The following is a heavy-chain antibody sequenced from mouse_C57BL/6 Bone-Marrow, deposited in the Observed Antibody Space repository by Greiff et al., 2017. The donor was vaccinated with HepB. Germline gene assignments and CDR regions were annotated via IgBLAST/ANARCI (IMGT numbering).Heavy chain of an antibody. CDR3: ARSFYGNYPMDY. J-gene: IGHJ4*01. V-gene: IGHV1-69*01. Sequence: QVQLQQPGAELVMPGASVKLSCKASGYTFTSYWMHWVKQRPGQGLEWIGEIDPSDSYTNYNQKFKGKSTLTVDKSSSTAYMQLSSLTSEDSAVYYCARSFYGNYPMDYWAQGTSVTVSS. CDR2: IDPSDSYT. D-gene: IGHD2-10*01. CDR1: GYTFTSYW.